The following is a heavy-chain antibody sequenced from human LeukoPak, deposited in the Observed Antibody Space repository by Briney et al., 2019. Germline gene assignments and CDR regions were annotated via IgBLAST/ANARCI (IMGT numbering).Heavy chain of an antibody. CDR1: GYTFTSYA. CDR2: IIPIFGTA. Sequence: SVKVSRKASGYTFTSYAISWVRQAPGQGLEWMGGIIPIFGTANYAQKFQGRVTITADESTSTAYMELSSLRSEDTAVYYCARVHYYYYYMDVWGERDHGHRLL. J-gene: IGHJ6*03. V-gene: IGHV1-69*13. CDR3: ARVHYYYYYMDV.